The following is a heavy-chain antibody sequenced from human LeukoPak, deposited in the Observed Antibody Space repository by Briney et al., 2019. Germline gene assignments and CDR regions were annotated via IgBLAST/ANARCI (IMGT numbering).Heavy chain of an antibody. Sequence: GGSLRLSCAASGFTFSSYAMSWVRQAPGKGLEWVSAISGSGGSTYYADSVKGRFTISRDNSKNTLYLQMNSLRAEDTAVYYCARDSQGGGWYSRSLAPGYWGQGTLVTVSS. J-gene: IGHJ4*02. CDR2: ISGSGGST. CDR1: GFTFSSYA. D-gene: IGHD6-19*01. CDR3: ARDSQGGGWYSRSLAPGY. V-gene: IGHV3-23*01.